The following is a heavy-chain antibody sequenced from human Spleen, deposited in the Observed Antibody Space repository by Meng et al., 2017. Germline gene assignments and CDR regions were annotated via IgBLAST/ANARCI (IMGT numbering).Heavy chain of an antibody. Sequence: QVQLVQSGAEVKKPGASVKVSCKASGYSFAIYGITWVRQAPGQGLEWMGWFSAYNGNTNYAQNLQGRVTMTTDTSTSTAYMELRSLRSDDTAVYYCARDYFDRSGWHQYYLGYWGQGTLVTVSS. D-gene: IGHD3-22*01. CDR2: FSAYNGNT. J-gene: IGHJ4*02. V-gene: IGHV1-18*01. CDR1: GYSFAIYG. CDR3: ARDYFDRSGWHQYYLGY.